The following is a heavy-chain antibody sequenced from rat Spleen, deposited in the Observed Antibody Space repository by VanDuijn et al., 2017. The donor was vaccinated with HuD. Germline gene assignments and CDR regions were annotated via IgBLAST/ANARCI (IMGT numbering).Heavy chain of an antibody. V-gene: IGHV2S12*01. D-gene: IGHD5-1*01. J-gene: IGHJ2*01. CDR3: TREHNWGFDY. Sequence: QVQLKESGPGLVQPSQTLSLTCTVSGFSLTSDGVSWVRQPPGKGLEWIAAVSSGGNTYYDSTLRSRLSISRDTSKNQVFLKMNSRQTDDTAIYYCTREHNWGFDYWGQGVMVTVSS. CDR2: VSSGGNT. CDR1: GFSLTSDG.